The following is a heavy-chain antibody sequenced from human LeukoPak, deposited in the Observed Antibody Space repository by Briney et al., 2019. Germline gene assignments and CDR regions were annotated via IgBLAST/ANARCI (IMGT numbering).Heavy chain of an antibody. D-gene: IGHD2-2*01. CDR1: GYTFTGYY. V-gene: IGHV1-2*02. CDR3: AREVEYQLLDYGMDV. CDR2: INPNSGGT. J-gene: IGHJ6*02. Sequence: ASVKVSCKASGYTFTGYYMHWVRQAPGQGLEWMEWINPNSGGTNYAQKFQGRVTMTRDTSISTAYMELSRLRSDDTAVYYCAREVEYQLLDYGMDVWGQGTTVTVSS.